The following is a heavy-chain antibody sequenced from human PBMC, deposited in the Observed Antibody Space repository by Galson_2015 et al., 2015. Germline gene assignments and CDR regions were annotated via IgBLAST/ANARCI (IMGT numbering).Heavy chain of an antibody. J-gene: IGHJ1*01. D-gene: IGHD4-17*01. CDR3: AREVADMDSADSAPTEYFHH. V-gene: IGHV1-46*01. Sequence: SVKVSCKASGFTFTNYYIHWVRQAPGQGPEWMGMINPGGGSTTYAQKFQGRVTVTRDTSTTTVYLELRNLRYEDTALYFCAREVADMDSADSAPTEYFHHWGQGTLVTVS. CDR1: GFTFTNYY. CDR2: INPGGGST.